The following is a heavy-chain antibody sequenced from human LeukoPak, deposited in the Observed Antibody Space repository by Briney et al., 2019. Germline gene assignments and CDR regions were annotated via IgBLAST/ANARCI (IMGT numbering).Heavy chain of an antibody. CDR2: LRSDGSHK. CDR3: ASAYSSGRKAFDI. Sequence: PGGSLRLSCAASGFIFSSYDMHWVRQAPGKGLEWVAFLRSDGSHKCYADSVKGRFTISRDNSKNTLYLQMNSLRAEDTAVYYCASAYSSGRKAFDIWGQGTIVTVSS. D-gene: IGHD6-19*01. J-gene: IGHJ3*02. CDR1: GFIFSSYD. V-gene: IGHV3-30*02.